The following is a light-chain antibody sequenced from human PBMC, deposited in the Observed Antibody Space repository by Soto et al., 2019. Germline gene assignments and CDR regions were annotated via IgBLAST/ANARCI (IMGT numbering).Light chain of an antibody. V-gene: IGKV1-39*01. CDR1: QIVFTY. Sequence: DIQMTQSPPSLSASVGDRVIITCRASQIVFTYLNWYQQKPGKAPKLLIYGASSLQAGVPSRYSGSGSGTDFILTINSLQPEDFATYSCQQSYSTPYTFGPGTKVDIK. J-gene: IGKJ3*01. CDR2: GAS. CDR3: QQSYSTPYT.